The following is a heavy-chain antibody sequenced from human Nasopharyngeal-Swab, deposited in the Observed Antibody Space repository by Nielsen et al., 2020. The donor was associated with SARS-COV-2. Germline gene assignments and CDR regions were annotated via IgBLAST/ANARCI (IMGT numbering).Heavy chain of an antibody. CDR1: GYTFTSYG. Sequence: ASVKVSCKASGYTFTSYGISWVRQAPGQGLEWMGWISAYNGNTNYAQKLQGRVTMTTDTSTSTAYMELRSLRSDDTAVYYCASRDPRRVGADRGYYYYDMDVWGQGTTVTVSS. J-gene: IGHJ6*02. CDR2: ISAYNGNT. D-gene: IGHD1-26*01. V-gene: IGHV1-18*01. CDR3: ASRDPRRVGADRGYYYYDMDV.